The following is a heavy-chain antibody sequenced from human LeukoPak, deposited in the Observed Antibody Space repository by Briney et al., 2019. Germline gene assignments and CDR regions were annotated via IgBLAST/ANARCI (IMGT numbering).Heavy chain of an antibody. CDR1: GCTFNNYW. J-gene: IGHJ4*02. CDR2: IKQDGSEI. V-gene: IGHV3-7*03. D-gene: IGHD3-16*02. CDR3: AGVDGVSGSYRLRY. Sequence: GGSLRLSCAASGCTFNNYWMSWVREAPGKGLEWVANIKQDGSEIYYVDSVKGRFTISRDNAKNSLYLQMNSLRAEDTAVYYCAGVDGVSGSYRLRYWGQGILVTVSS.